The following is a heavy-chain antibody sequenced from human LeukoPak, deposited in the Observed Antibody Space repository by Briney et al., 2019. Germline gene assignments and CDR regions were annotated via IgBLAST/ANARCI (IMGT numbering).Heavy chain of an antibody. CDR2: IYYSGST. V-gene: IGHV4-39*07. CDR1: GGSISSSSYY. D-gene: IGHD6-19*01. J-gene: IGHJ6*03. CDR3: ARVAGDHTRSRYYYYYMDV. Sequence: SETLSLTCTVSGGSISSSSYYWGWIRQPPGKGLEWIGSIYYSGSTYYNPSLKSRVTISVDTSENQFSLKLSSVTAADTAVYYCARVAGDHTRSRYYYYYMDVWGKGTTVTVSS.